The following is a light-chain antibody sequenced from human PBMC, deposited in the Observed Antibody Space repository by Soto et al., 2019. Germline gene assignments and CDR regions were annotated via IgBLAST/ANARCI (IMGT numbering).Light chain of an antibody. CDR3: QQTYITPPT. Sequence: DIQMTQSPSSLSASVGDRVTITCRASQSISTYLNWYQQKPGKAPKLLIYAASNLQSGVPSRLSGSGSGTDFTLTISSLQPEDFATYYCQQTYITPPTFGQGTKVEIK. V-gene: IGKV1-39*01. CDR1: QSISTY. J-gene: IGKJ1*01. CDR2: AAS.